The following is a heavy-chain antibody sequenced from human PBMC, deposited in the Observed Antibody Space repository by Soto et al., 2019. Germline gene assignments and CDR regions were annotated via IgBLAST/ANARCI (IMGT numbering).Heavy chain of an antibody. Sequence: SVKVSCKASGGTFSSYAISWVRQAPGQGLEWMGGTIPIFGTANYAQKFQGRVTITADESTSTAYMELSSLRSDDTAVYYCASLGIAVADPGYNWFDPWGQGTLVTV. J-gene: IGHJ5*02. D-gene: IGHD6-19*01. V-gene: IGHV1-69*13. CDR2: TIPIFGTA. CDR1: GGTFSSYA. CDR3: ASLGIAVADPGYNWFDP.